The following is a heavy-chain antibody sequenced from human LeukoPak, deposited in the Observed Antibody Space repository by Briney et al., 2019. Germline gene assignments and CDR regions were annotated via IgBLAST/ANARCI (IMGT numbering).Heavy chain of an antibody. V-gene: IGHV5-51*01. CDR2: IRPANSDT. D-gene: IGHD2-15*01. CDR1: GYTFTSHW. Sequence: GESLKISCKGSGYTFTSHWIAWVRQMPGQGLEWRGIIRPANSDTRYSPSFEGQVTISADKSISTAYLQWSSLEASDTAMYYCARRYCSGTTCYNFDLWGQGTLVTVSS. CDR3: ARRYCSGTTCYNFDL. J-gene: IGHJ4*02.